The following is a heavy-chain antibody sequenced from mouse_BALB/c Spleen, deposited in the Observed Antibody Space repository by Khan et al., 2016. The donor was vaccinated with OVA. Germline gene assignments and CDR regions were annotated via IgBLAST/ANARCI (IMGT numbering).Heavy chain of an antibody. CDR3: ARNYDYDEGLAY. D-gene: IGHD2-4*01. CDR2: IWSGGST. J-gene: IGHJ3*01. Sequence: VELVESGPGLVQPSQSLSITCTVSGFSLTTYGVHWVRQSPGKGLEWLGVIWSGGSTDYNAAFISRLSISKDSSKSQVFFKMNSLQVNDTAIYYGARNYDYDEGLAYWGQGTLVTVSA. CDR1: GFSLTTYG. V-gene: IGHV2-2*02.